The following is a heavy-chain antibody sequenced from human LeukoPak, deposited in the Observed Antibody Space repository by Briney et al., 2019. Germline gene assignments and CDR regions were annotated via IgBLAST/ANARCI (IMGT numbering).Heavy chain of an antibody. D-gene: IGHD3-9*01. CDR3: ARERYYDILTGSRPFDY. V-gene: IGHV1-18*01. Sequence: ASVKVSCKASEYTFTSYDINWVRQATGQGLEWMGWISAYNGNTNYAQKLQGRVTMTTDTSTSTAYMELRSLRSDDTAVYYCARERYYDILTGSRPFDYWGQGTLVTVSS. J-gene: IGHJ4*02. CDR1: EYTFTSYD. CDR2: ISAYNGNT.